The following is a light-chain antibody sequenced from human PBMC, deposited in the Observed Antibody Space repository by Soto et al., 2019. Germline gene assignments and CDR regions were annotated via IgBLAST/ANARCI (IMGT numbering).Light chain of an antibody. V-gene: IGLV1-40*01. CDR3: QSYDSTLSPRYV. Sequence: QSVLTQPPSVSGAPGQRVTISCTGSSSNIGAGYDVHWYQQRPGTAPKLLIFGNTNRPSGVPDRFSGSKSGTSASLAITGLQAEDEGDYYCQSYDSTLSPRYVFGTGTKVTVL. J-gene: IGLJ1*01. CDR2: GNT. CDR1: SSNIGAGYD.